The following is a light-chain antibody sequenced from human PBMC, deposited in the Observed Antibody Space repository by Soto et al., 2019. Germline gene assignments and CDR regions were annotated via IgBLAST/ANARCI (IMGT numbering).Light chain of an antibody. CDR1: QTISTY. Sequence: DIQMTQSPSSLSASVGDRVTITFRASQTISTYLNCYQQRPGKAPKVLIYAASSLQSGVPSRFSGSGSGTEFTLNISGLQPEDFATYYCQQGSSSPLTFGGGTRVE. J-gene: IGKJ4*01. CDR2: AAS. V-gene: IGKV1-39*01. CDR3: QQGSSSPLT.